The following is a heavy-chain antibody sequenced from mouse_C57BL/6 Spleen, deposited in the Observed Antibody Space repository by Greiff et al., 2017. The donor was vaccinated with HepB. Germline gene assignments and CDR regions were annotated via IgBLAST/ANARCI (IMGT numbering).Heavy chain of an antibody. D-gene: IGHD2-5*01. J-gene: IGHJ3*01. Sequence: EVQLQQSGAELVRPGASVKLSCTASGFNIKDDYMHWVKQRPEQGLEWIGWIDPENGDTEYASKFQGKATITADTSSNTAYLQLSSLTSEDTAVYYCTTADDSNYVEFAYWGQGTLVTGAA. CDR3: TTADDSNYVEFAY. CDR2: IDPENGDT. CDR1: GFNIKDDY. V-gene: IGHV14-4*01.